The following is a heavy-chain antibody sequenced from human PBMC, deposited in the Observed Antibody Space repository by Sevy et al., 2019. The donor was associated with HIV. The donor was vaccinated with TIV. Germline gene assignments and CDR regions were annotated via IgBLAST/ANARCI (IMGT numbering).Heavy chain of an antibody. CDR1: GGSISSSSYY. D-gene: IGHD2-21*01. V-gene: IGHV4-39*01. J-gene: IGHJ4*01. CDR2: IYYSGST. CDR3: SGYCGGDCYSSNDY. Sequence: SETLSLTCTVSGGSISSSSYYWGWIRQPPGKGLEWIGSIYYSGSTYYTPSLKRRVTISVDTSKNQFSLKLSSVTAADAAVYYCSGYCGGDCYSSNDYWGHGTLVTVSS.